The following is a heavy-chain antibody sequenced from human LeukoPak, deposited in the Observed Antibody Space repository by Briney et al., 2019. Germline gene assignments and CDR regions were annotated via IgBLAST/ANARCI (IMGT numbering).Heavy chain of an antibody. D-gene: IGHD2-15*01. J-gene: IGHJ4*02. Sequence: ASVKVSCKASGYTFTTYAMKWVRQAPGQGLEWMGWINTTTGNPTYAQGFTGRFVFSLDTSVSTAYLQISSLEAEDTAVYYCARGYCSGGSCSLVDYWGQGTLVTVSS. CDR3: ARGYCSGGSCSLVDY. V-gene: IGHV7-4-1*02. CDR2: INTTTGNP. CDR1: GYTFTTYA.